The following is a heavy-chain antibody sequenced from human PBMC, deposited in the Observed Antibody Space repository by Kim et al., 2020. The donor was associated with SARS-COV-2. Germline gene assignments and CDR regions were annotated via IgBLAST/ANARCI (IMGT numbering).Heavy chain of an antibody. CDR2: IKQDGSEK. D-gene: IGHD3-9*01. Sequence: GGSLRLSCAASGFTFSSYWMSWVRQAPGKGLEWVANIKQDGSEKYYVDSVKGRFTISRDNAKNSLYLQMNSLRAEDTAVYYCARDHDILAGGGWFWGQGTLVTVSS. J-gene: IGHJ4*02. CDR1: GFTFSSYW. V-gene: IGHV3-7*01. CDR3: ARDHDILAGGGWF.